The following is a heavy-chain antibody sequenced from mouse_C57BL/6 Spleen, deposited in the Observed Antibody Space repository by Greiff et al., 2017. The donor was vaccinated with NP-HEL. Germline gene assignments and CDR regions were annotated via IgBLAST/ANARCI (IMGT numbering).Heavy chain of an antibody. D-gene: IGHD1-1*01. CDR1: GYTFTSYW. Sequence: QVQLQQSGAELVKPGASVKLSCKASGYTFTSYWMHWVKQRPGQGLEWIGMIHPNSGSTNYNEKFKSKATLTVDKSSSTAYMQLSSLTSEDSAVYYCAREFITTVVARYYYAMDYWGQGTSVTVSS. V-gene: IGHV1-64*01. CDR3: AREFITTVVARYYYAMDY. CDR2: IHPNSGST. J-gene: IGHJ4*01.